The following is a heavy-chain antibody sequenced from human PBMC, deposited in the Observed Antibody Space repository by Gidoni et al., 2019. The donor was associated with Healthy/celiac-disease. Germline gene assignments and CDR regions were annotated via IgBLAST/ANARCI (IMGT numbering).Heavy chain of an antibody. D-gene: IGHD3-3*01. CDR2: INHSGST. CDR3: ARRRGLRFLEWQHPFDY. V-gene: IGHV4-34*01. J-gene: IGHJ4*02. CDR1: GGSFIGYY. Sequence: QVQLQQWGAGLLKPSETLSLTCAVYGGSFIGYYWSWIRQPPGKGLEWIGEINHSGSTNYNPSLKSRVTISVDTSKNQFSLKLSSVTAADTAVYYCARRRGLRFLEWQHPFDYWGQGTLVTVSS.